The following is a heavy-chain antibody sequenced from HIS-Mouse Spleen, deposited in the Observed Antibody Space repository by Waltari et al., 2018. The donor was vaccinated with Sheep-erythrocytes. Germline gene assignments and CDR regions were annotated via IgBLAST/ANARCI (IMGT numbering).Heavy chain of an antibody. CDR1: GSTFGSQR. V-gene: IGHV3-21*01. CDR3: ARVAAVTTYYFDY. J-gene: IGHJ4*02. CDR2: ISSSSSYI. D-gene: IGHD4-17*01. Sequence: EVQLLGSGGGWGRHGGSGKRSCAALGSTFGSQRINWGRKDPGKGLEWVSSISSSSSYIYYADSVKGRFTISRDNAKNSLYLQMNSLRAEDTAVYYCARVAAVTTYYFDYWGQGTLVTVSS.